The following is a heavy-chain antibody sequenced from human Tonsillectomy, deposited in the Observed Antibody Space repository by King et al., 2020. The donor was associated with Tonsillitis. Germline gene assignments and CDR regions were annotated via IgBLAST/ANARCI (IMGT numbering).Heavy chain of an antibody. V-gene: IGHV6-1*01. J-gene: IGHJ4*02. CDR1: GDTVSSNGAA. CDR2: TYYRSKWYN. CDR3: VRDGPRSGGHLDY. Sequence: VQLQQSGPGLVKPSQTLSLTCAISGDTVSSNGAAWNWIRQSPSRGLEWLGRTYYRSKWYNEYAVSMKKRISINADTSKNQFSLQLNSVTPEATAMYYSVRDGPRSGGHLDYWGQGTLVTVSS. D-gene: IGHD1-26*01.